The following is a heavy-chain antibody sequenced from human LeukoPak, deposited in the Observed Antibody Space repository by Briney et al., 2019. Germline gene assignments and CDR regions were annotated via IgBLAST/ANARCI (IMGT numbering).Heavy chain of an antibody. Sequence: SETLSLTCTVSGGSISSSSYYWGWIRQPPGKGLEWIGSIYYSGSTYYNPSLKSRVTISVDTSKNQFSLKLSSVTAADTAVYYCARHDIAAGWFDPWGQGTLVTVSS. J-gene: IGHJ5*02. D-gene: IGHD6-13*01. CDR3: ARHDIAAGWFDP. CDR1: GGSISSSSYY. CDR2: IYYSGST. V-gene: IGHV4-39*01.